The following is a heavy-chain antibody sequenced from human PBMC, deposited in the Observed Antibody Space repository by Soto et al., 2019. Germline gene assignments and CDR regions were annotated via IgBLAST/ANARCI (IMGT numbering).Heavy chain of an antibody. V-gene: IGHV1-46*03. D-gene: IGHD6-13*01. CDR1: GYTFTSYY. CDR2: INPSGGST. J-gene: IGHJ5*02. Sequence: QVQLVQSGAEVKKPGASVKVSCKASGYTFTSYYMHWVRQAPGQGLEWMGIINPSGGSTSYAQKFQGRVTMARDTSTRTGYMELSSLRSEETAVYYCARDPAAGTWTWFDPWGQGTLVTVSS. CDR3: ARDPAAGTWTWFDP.